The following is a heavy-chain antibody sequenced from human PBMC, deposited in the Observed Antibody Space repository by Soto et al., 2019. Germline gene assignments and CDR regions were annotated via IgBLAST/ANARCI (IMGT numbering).Heavy chain of an antibody. CDR3: ASSMIYDYGDFDY. V-gene: IGHV4-59*01. CDR1: GGSISSYY. J-gene: IGHJ4*02. D-gene: IGHD4-17*01. CDR2: IYYIGST. Sequence: SETLSLTCTVSGGSISSYYWSWIRQPPGKGLEWIGFIYYIGSTNYIPSLKSRVTFSVDTSKNQFSLKLSSVTVADTAVYYCASSMIYDYGDFDYWGQGTLVTVSS.